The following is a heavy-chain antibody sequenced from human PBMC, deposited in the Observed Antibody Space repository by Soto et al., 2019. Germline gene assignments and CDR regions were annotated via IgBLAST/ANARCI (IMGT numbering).Heavy chain of an antibody. CDR3: ARRSFVGTNGGADAFDS. V-gene: IGHV1-2*04. D-gene: IGHD1-26*01. J-gene: IGHJ3*02. CDR2: INTNNGGT. CDR1: GYTFTANY. Sequence: VQLVQSEADVEKPGASVTVSCKTSGYTFTANYIHWVRQAPGQGLEWMGWINTNNGGTHFAQKFQDWVTLTTDKSISTAYMELRRLKSDDTAIYYCARRSFVGTNGGADAFDSWGQGTMVSVSS.